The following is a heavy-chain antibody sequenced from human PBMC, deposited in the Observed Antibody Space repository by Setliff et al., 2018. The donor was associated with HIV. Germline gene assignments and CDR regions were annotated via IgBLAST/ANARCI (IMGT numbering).Heavy chain of an antibody. V-gene: IGHV4-30-2*02. CDR2: IFHSGST. D-gene: IGHD3-3*01. CDR3: ARPLTTPFNFWGDAFAI. J-gene: IGHJ3*02. CDR1: GGSISSGGYS. Sequence: PSETLSLTCAVSGGSISSGGYSWSWIRQPPGKGLEWIAYIFHSGSTHYNPSLKSRLTISVDTSKNQFSHKLTSVAAADPAVYYCARPLTTPFNFWGDAFAIWGQGTMVTVSS.